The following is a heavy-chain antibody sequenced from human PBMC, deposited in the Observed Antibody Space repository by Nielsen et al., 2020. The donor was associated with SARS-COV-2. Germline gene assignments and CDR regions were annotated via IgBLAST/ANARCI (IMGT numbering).Heavy chain of an antibody. D-gene: IGHD4-17*01. CDR2: NSWNSVSI. CDR3: AKVYGDYVGFFDV. CDR1: GFTFDDYA. V-gene: IGHV3-9*01. J-gene: IGHJ2*01. Sequence: SLKISCVGSGFTFDDYAMHLVRQAPGKGLEWVSGNSWNSVSIDYADSVKGRFTISRDNAKSSLYLQMNSLRAEDTAFYYCAKVYGDYVGFFDVWGRGTLVTVSS.